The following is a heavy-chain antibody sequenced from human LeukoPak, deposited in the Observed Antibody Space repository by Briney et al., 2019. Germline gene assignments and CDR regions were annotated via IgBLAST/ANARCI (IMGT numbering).Heavy chain of an antibody. J-gene: IGHJ4*02. CDR1: GYSISSGYY. CDR3: ASLSNTAVGFDY. V-gene: IGHV4-38-2*02. D-gene: IGHD5-18*01. CDR2: IYHSGST. Sequence: SETLSLTCTASGYSISSGYYWGGIRQPPGKGLEWIGSIYHSGSTYYNPSLKSRVTISVDTSKNQFSLKLTSVTAADTAVYYCASLSNTAVGFDYWGQGTLVTVSS.